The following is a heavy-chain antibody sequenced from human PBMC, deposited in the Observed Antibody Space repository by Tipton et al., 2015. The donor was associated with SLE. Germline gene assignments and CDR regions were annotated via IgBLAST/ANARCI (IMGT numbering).Heavy chain of an antibody. CDR1: GDSISTYY. V-gene: IGHV4-4*07. CDR2: IHTSGNT. Sequence: TLSLTCTVSGDSISTYYWSWIRQSAGEGLEWLGRIHTSGNTHYNPSLSSRLTISVDTSRNQFSLRLTSVTAADTAVYYCARNPGYWGRGTLVTVSS. CDR3: ARNPGY. J-gene: IGHJ4*02. D-gene: IGHD1-14*01.